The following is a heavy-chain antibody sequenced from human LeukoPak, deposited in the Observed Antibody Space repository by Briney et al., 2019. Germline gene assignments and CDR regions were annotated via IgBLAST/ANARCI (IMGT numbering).Heavy chain of an antibody. CDR1: GFTVSSKY. V-gene: IGHV3-66*01. CDR3: ATIVSDSSGWYHFDH. J-gene: IGHJ4*02. D-gene: IGHD6-19*01. CDR2: INSGGST. Sequence: GGSLRLSCAASGFTVSSKYMAWVRQAPGKGLEWVSFINSGGSTNYADSVKGRFTISRDYSKNTLNLQMNSLRAEDTAVYYCATIVSDSSGWYHFDHWGQGALVTVSS.